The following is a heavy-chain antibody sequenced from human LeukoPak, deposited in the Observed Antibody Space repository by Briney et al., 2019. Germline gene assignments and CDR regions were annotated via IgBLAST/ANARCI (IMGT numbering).Heavy chain of an antibody. CDR2: IKSKTDGGTP. Sequence: GSLRLSCAASGFTFSNAWMSWVRQAPGKGLEWVGRIKSKTDGGTPDYAAPVKGRFTISRDDSKNTLYLQMNSLKTEDTAVYYCTTAEYGIAMVRGVWGQGTLVTVSS. CDR3: TTAEYGIAMVRGV. V-gene: IGHV3-15*01. CDR1: GFTFSNAW. J-gene: IGHJ4*02. D-gene: IGHD3-10*01.